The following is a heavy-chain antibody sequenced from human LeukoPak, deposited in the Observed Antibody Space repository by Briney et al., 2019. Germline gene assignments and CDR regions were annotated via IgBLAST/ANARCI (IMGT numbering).Heavy chain of an antibody. J-gene: IGHJ5*02. CDR2: MNPNSGNT. Sequence: ASVQVSCKASGYTFTSYDINWVRQATGQGLEWMGWMNPNSGNTGYAQRFEGRVTITRNTSISTAYMELSSLRSEDTAVYYCARGADIVVVPAAGGNWFDPWGQGTLVTVSS. CDR3: ARGADIVVVPAAGGNWFDP. D-gene: IGHD2-2*01. CDR1: GYTFTSYD. V-gene: IGHV1-8*03.